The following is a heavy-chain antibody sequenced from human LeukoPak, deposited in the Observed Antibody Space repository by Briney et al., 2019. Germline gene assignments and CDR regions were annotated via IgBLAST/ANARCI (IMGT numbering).Heavy chain of an antibody. J-gene: IGHJ4*02. Sequence: GGSLRLSCAASGFTFSTYAMTWVRRAPGKGLEWVSAISPSGGHIYYADSVKGRFTSSRDNSKNTLFLQMNNLRAEDTAIYYCAKNRGTGMAFYDYWGQGTQVTVSS. V-gene: IGHV3-23*01. CDR1: GFTFSTYA. D-gene: IGHD5-18*01. CDR3: AKNRGTGMAFYDY. CDR2: ISPSGGHI.